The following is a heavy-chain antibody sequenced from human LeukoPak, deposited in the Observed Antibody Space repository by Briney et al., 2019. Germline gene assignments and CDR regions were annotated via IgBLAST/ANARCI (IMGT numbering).Heavy chain of an antibody. V-gene: IGHV1-2*06. CDR1: GYTFSDYY. D-gene: IGHD2-21*02. J-gene: IGHJ4*02. CDR3: ARETRGDYASFDY. CDR2: INPNSGGT. Sequence: ASVTASCTASGYTFSDYYMHWVRQAPGQGLEWMGRINPNSGGTNYAQKFQGRVTMTRGTSITTPYMELSRLRSDDTAVYYCARETRGDYASFDYWGQGTLVTVSS.